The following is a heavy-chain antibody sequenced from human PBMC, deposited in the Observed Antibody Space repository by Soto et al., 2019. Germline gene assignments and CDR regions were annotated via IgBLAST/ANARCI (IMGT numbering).Heavy chain of an antibody. CDR2: ISSSSSYI. J-gene: IGHJ3*02. V-gene: IGHV3-21*01. Sequence: EVQLVESGGGLVKPGGSLRLSCAASGFTFSSYSMNWVRQAPGKGLEWVSSISSSSSYIYYADSVKGRFTISRNNAKNSRYLQMNSLRAEDTAVYYCARVVPSNYGDYRLGAFDIWGQGTMVTVSS. D-gene: IGHD4-17*01. CDR1: GFTFSSYS. CDR3: ARVVPSNYGDYRLGAFDI.